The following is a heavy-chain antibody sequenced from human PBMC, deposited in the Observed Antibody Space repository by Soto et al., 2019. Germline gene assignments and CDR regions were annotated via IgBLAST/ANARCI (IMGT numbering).Heavy chain of an antibody. CDR1: GFTFSNAW. CDR3: TSGSDLYYYYYGMDV. CDR2: IKSKTDGGTT. J-gene: IGHJ6*02. Sequence: GGSLRLSCAASGFTFSNAWMSWVRQAPGKGLEWVGRIKSKTDGGTTDYAAPVKGRFTISRDDSKNTLYLQMNSLKTEDTAVYYCTSGSDLYYYYYGMDVWGQGTTVTVSS. V-gene: IGHV3-15*01. D-gene: IGHD1-26*01.